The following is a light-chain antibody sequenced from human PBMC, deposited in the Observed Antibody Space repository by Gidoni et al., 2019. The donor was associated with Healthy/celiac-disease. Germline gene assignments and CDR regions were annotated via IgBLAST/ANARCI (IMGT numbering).Light chain of an antibody. Sequence: QSVLTQPPSASGTPGQRVTISCSGSISNLGSNTVNWDQKLPGTAPKLLIYSNNQRPSGVPDRFSGSKSGTSASLAISGLQSEDDADYYCAAWDDSLNGPWVFGGGTKLTVL. V-gene: IGLV1-44*01. CDR2: SNN. CDR1: ISNLGSNT. CDR3: AAWDDSLNGPWV. J-gene: IGLJ3*02.